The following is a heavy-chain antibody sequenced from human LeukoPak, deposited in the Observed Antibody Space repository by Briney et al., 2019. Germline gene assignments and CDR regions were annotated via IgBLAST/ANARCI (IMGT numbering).Heavy chain of an antibody. CDR3: AKATPSYTAMVEYCFDY. J-gene: IGHJ4*02. V-gene: IGHV3-23*01. CDR1: GFTFSSYA. D-gene: IGHD5-18*01. CDR2: ISGSGGST. Sequence: PGGSLRLSCAASGFTFSSYAMSWVRQAPGKGLEWVSAISGSGGSTYYADSVKGRFTISRDNSKNTLYLQMNSLRAEDTAVYYCAKATPSYTAMVEYCFDYWGQGTLVTVSS.